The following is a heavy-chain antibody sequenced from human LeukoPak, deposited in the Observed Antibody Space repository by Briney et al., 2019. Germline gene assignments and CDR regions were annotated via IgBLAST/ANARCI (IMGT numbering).Heavy chain of an antibody. CDR3: ARGIYPDSSGYSPSDYFDY. J-gene: IGHJ4*02. CDR1: GGSISSSSYY. Sequence: SETLSLTCTVSGGSISSSSYYWGWIRQPPGKGLEWIGSIYYSGSTYYNPSLKSRVTISVDTSKNQFSLKLSSVTAADTAVYYCARGIYPDSSGYSPSDYFDYWGQGTLVTVSS. V-gene: IGHV4-39*01. CDR2: IYYSGST. D-gene: IGHD3-22*01.